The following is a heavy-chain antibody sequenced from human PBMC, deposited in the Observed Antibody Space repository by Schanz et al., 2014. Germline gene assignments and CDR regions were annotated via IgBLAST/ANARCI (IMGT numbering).Heavy chain of an antibody. CDR3: VRDAGWAFGDYHDMDV. CDR2: ISVYHGHT. J-gene: IGHJ6*02. D-gene: IGHD3-10*01. CDR1: GYSFTTYD. V-gene: IGHV1-18*01. Sequence: QVQLVQSGAEVKKPGASVRVSCKASGYSFTTYDVNWVRQATGQGLEWMGWISVYHGHTNYAEKVHGRVTMTTDTSTSTAYMELRSLISDDTAVYYCVRDAGWAFGDYHDMDVWGQGTSVTVSS.